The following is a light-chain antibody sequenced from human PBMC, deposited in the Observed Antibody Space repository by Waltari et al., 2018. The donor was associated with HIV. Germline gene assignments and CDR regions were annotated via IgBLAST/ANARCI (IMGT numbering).Light chain of an antibody. CDR2: INSDGSQ. CDR1: SGHSSNA. Sequence: QLVLTQSPSPSASLGASVNLTCTLISGHSSNAIAWHQQRPEKGPPYLMKINSDGSQGKGDGIPERFSGSSSGAERYLTSASLQSEDEADYDCQTWGTGIQVFGGGTKLTVL. J-gene: IGLJ2*01. CDR3: QTWGTGIQV. V-gene: IGLV4-69*01.